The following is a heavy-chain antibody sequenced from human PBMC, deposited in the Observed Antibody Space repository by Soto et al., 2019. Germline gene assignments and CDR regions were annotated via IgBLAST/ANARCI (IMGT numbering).Heavy chain of an antibody. CDR2: IIPAFGPA. Sequence: QVQLVQSGAEVKKPGSSVKVSCKVSGGTFSSFDISWLRQAPGQRLEWMGGIIPAFGPANYAPKIQGTVSITTDNSETTVYRERSSLRTDDTAVYYCERSGPYCNGGSCYFQYWGQGTLVTVSS. J-gene: IGHJ1*01. CDR3: ERSGPYCNGGSCYFQY. CDR1: GGTFSSFD. V-gene: IGHV1-69*06. D-gene: IGHD2-15*01.